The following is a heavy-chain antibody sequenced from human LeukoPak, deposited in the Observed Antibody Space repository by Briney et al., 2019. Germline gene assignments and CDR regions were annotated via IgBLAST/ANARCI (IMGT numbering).Heavy chain of an antibody. CDR2: IKKTGSET. V-gene: IGHV3-7*01. J-gene: IGHJ4*02. D-gene: IGHD2-15*01. CDR1: GFTFSHFW. Sequence: GGSLRLSCAASGFTFSHFWMSWVRQAPGKGLEWVAFIKKTGSETYYVDSVKGRFTITRDNTRNSLFLQMYSLRAEDTAVYFCAREDGYCSGGNCYSYFDSWGQGTLVTVSS. CDR3: AREDGYCSGGNCYSYFDS.